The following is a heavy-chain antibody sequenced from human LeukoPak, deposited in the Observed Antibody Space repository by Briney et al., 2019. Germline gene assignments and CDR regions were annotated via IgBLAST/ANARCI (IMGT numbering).Heavy chain of an antibody. CDR1: GFTFSNYA. J-gene: IGHJ4*02. CDR2: IDGGGGFT. D-gene: IGHD3-9*01. CDR3: AKVTGYDILTGHYADY. Sequence: GGSLRLSCAASGFTFSNYAMTWVRQAPGKGLEWVSSIDGGGGFTYYADSVKGRLTISRDNSKNTLYLQMNSLRAEDTALYYCAKVTGYDILTGHYADYWGQGTLVTVSS. V-gene: IGHV3-23*01.